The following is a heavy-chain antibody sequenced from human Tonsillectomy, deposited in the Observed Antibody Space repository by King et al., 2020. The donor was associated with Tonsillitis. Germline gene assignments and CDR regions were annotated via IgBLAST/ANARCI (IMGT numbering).Heavy chain of an antibody. CDR1: GYTFTSYY. CDR2: INPSGGSV. V-gene: IGHV1-46*01. D-gene: IGHD3-22*01. J-gene: IGHJ4*02. Sequence: QLVQSGAEVKKSGASVKVSCKASGYTFTSYYMHWVRQAPGQGLEWMGLINPSGGSVSYAQKFQGRVTMTSDTSTSTVYMELSSLRSEDTAVYYCAKSGRIGVVMWYWGQGTLVTVSS. CDR3: AKSGRIGVVMWY.